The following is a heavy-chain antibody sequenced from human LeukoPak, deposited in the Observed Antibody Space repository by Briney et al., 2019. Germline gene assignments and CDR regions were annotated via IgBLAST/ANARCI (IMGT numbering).Heavy chain of an antibody. V-gene: IGHV3-48*01. Sequence: PGGSLRLSCAASGFTFSSYSMNWVRQAPGKGLEWVSYISSSSSTIYYADSVKGRFTISRDNAKNSLYLQMNSLRAEDTAVYYRVRVGEDYGDRWDFWGQGTLVTVSS. J-gene: IGHJ4*02. CDR1: GFTFSSYS. D-gene: IGHD4-17*01. CDR2: ISSSSSTI. CDR3: VRVGEDYGDRWDF.